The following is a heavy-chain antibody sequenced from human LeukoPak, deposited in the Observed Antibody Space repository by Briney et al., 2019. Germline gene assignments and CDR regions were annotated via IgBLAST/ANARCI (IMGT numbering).Heavy chain of an antibody. Sequence: PGGSLRLSCAASGFTVSSNYMSWVRQAPGKGLEWVSVIYSGGSTYYADSVKGRFTISRDNSKNTLYLQMNSLRAEDTAVYYCARDAVAALIGWYYYGMDVWGQGTTVTVSS. CDR1: GFTVSSNY. V-gene: IGHV3-66*01. CDR3: ARDAVAALIGWYYYGMDV. J-gene: IGHJ6*02. CDR2: IYSGGST. D-gene: IGHD6-19*01.